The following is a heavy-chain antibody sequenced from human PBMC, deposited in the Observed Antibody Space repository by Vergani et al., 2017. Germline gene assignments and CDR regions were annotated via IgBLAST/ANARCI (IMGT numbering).Heavy chain of an antibody. CDR3: TRVREGSGGPHFYFGMDV. Sequence: EVQLVESGGGVVRPGDSLRLSCVGSGFTFNDYALSWVRQAPGKGLEWVAGVIWNGGTTGYGDSVQGRFTLSRDNAKHSVFLQMNSLRADDTALYYCTRVREGSGGPHFYFGMDVWGQGTTVTVSS. CDR1: GFTFNDYA. J-gene: IGHJ6*02. D-gene: IGHD2-8*02. V-gene: IGHV3-20*04. CDR2: VIWNGGTT.